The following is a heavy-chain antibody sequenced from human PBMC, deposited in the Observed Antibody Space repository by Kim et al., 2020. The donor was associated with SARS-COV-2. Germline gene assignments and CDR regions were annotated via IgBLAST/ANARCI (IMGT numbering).Heavy chain of an antibody. J-gene: IGHJ3*01. Sequence: SETLSLTCSVSGGSLIAYYWNWIRQSPGKGLEWIGFVYDSGATAYNPSLRSRLTISADTSKNQFSLKLNSVTAADTAGYYCARRGSSSSGFSGAFDFWG. D-gene: IGHD6-19*01. CDR2: VYDSGAT. CDR1: GGSLIAYY. CDR3: ARRGSSSSGFSGAFDF. V-gene: IGHV4-59*08.